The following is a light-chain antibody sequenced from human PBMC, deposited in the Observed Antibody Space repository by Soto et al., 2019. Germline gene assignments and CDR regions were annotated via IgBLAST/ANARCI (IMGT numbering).Light chain of an antibody. J-gene: IGKJ4*01. CDR1: QSLLHKNGYNY. CDR3: MQVLQTPLT. Sequence: DIVMTQSPLSLPVTPGEPASISCRSSQSLLHKNGYNYLDWYLQKPGQSPQLLIYLGSNRASGAPDRFRGSGSGADFTLKISRGEAEDVGVYYCMQVLQTPLTFGGGNKVEIK. V-gene: IGKV2-28*01. CDR2: LGS.